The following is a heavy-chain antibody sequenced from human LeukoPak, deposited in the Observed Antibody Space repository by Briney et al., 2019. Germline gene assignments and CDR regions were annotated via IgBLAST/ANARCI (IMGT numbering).Heavy chain of an antibody. D-gene: IGHD5-24*01. CDR3: AKDMVQMATLPDYYYYYGMDV. CDR2: ISGDGVST. Sequence: PGGSLRLSCAASGFTFDDYAMHWVRQAPGKGLEWVSLISGDGVSTYYAGSVKGRFTISRDNSKNSLYLQMNSLRTEDTALYYCAKDMVQMATLPDYYYYYGMDVWGQGTTVTVSS. V-gene: IGHV3-43*02. J-gene: IGHJ6*02. CDR1: GFTFDDYA.